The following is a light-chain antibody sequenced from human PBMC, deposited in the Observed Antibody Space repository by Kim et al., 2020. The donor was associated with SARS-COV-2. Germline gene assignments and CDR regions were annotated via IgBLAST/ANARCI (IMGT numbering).Light chain of an antibody. CDR1: QSVSSY. V-gene: IGKV3-11*01. Sequence: LSPGERATLSCRASQSVSSYLAWYQQKPGQAPRLLIYDASNRATGIPARFSGSGSGTDCTLTISSLEPEDFAVYYCQQRSNWPITFGPGTKVDIK. J-gene: IGKJ3*01. CDR2: DAS. CDR3: QQRSNWPIT.